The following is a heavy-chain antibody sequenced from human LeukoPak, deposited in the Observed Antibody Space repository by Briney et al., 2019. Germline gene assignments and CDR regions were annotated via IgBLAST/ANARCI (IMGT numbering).Heavy chain of an antibody. Sequence: PSDTLSLTCNVSGYSISSPYYWDWVRQPPGEGLAGIRSVYHGGTTLYYNLSLKSRITMSVDTSKNQFSLKLSSVTAAVSAVYYCARGSSVTSQGRWFDPWGQGTLVTVSS. CDR3: ARGSSVTSQGRWFDP. V-gene: IGHV4-38-2*02. D-gene: IGHD4-17*01. CDR1: GYSISSPYY. J-gene: IGHJ5*02. CDR2: VYHGGTT.